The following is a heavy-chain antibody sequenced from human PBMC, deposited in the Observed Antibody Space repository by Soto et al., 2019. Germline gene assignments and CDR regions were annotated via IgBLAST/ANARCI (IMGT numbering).Heavy chain of an antibody. CDR2: IYWNDDK. Sequence: QITLKESGPTLVKPTQTLTLTCTFSGFSLSTSGVGVGWIRQPPGKALEWLALIYWNDDKRYSPSLKSRLTITKDPSKNQVVLTMTNMDPVDTATYYCARDDYYDSSGPYNWFDPWGQGTLVTVSS. V-gene: IGHV2-5*01. CDR3: ARDDYYDSSGPYNWFDP. CDR1: GFSLSTSGVG. D-gene: IGHD3-22*01. J-gene: IGHJ5*02.